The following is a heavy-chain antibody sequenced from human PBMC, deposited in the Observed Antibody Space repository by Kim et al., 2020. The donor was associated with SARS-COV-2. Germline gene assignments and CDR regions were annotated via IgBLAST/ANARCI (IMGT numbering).Heavy chain of an antibody. CDR2: INCKIGGT. V-gene: IGHV1-2*02. D-gene: IGHD2-2*03. CDR3: ATWIRVPAGRVPY. Sequence: ASVKVSCKASGYTFSDYHIHWVRQAPGQGLEWMAWINCKIGGTEYAPMFQGRVTVTRDTSISTAYMDLSGLMSDDTAVYYCATWIRVPAGRVPYWGQGTLVTVSS. J-gene: IGHJ4*02. CDR1: GYTFSDYH.